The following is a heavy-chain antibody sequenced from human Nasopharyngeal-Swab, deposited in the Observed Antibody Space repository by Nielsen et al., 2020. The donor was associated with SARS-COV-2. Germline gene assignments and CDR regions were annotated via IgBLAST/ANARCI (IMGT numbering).Heavy chain of an antibody. J-gene: IGHJ6*02. CDR1: GFTFSDYY. Sequence: SLIISFAASGFTFSDYYMSWILDAPGKGLEWVSYISSICSTIYYAHSVKGRFTISMDNAKNSLYLQMNSLRAEDTAVYYCARDDYDFWSGKASYGMDVWGQGTTVTVSS. V-gene: IGHV3-11*01. D-gene: IGHD3-3*01. CDR2: ISSICSTI. CDR3: ARDDYDFWSGKASYGMDV.